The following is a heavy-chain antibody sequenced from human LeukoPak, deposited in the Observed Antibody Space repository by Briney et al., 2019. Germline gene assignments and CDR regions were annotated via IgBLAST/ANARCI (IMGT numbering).Heavy chain of an antibody. Sequence: GGSLRLSCAASGFTFTDYHMSWIRQAPGKGLEWLSYISSTSTSTTYADSVKGRFTISRDNATNSLYLQMNSLRAEDTAVYYCARGQYSFDSWGQGTLVTVSS. CDR2: ISSTSTST. J-gene: IGHJ4*02. V-gene: IGHV3-11*06. CDR3: ARGQYSFDS. CDR1: GFTFTDYH. D-gene: IGHD6-19*01.